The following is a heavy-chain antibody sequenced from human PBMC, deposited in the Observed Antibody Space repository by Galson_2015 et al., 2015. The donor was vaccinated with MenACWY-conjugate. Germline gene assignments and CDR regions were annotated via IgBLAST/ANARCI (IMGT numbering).Heavy chain of an antibody. CDR3: AREGDSSGPDFDY. Sequence: SLRLSCAASGFTFSNHYMDWVRQAPGKGLEWIGRTRGKANSYTTDCAASVKGRFTISRDESKNSLYLQINSLKTEDTAVYYCAREGDSSGPDFDYWGQGTLVTVSS. CDR2: TRGKANSYTT. CDR1: GFTFSNHY. D-gene: IGHD3-22*01. J-gene: IGHJ4*02. V-gene: IGHV3-72*01.